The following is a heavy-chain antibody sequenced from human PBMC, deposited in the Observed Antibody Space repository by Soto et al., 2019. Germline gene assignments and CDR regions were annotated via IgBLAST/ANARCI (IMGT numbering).Heavy chain of an antibody. D-gene: IGHD6-6*01. J-gene: IGHJ5*02. V-gene: IGHV3-30*18. CDR3: AKERQSYSSSSWFDP. CDR1: GFTFSSYG. Sequence: QVQLVESGGGVVQPGRSLRLSCAASGFTFSSYGMHWVRQAPGKGLEWVAVISYDGSNKYYADSVKGRFTISRDNSKNALYLQMNSRRAEDTAVYYCAKERQSYSSSSWFDPWGQGTLVTVSS. CDR2: ISYDGSNK.